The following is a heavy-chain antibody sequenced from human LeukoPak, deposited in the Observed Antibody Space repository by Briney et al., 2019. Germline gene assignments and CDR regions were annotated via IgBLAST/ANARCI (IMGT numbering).Heavy chain of an antibody. CDR2: INPDGTKT. CDR1: GFTFTSFW. D-gene: IGHD6-13*01. J-gene: IGHJ5*02. V-gene: IGHV3-7*01. Sequence: GGSLRLSCAASGFTFTSFWMTWARQSPGKGLEWVANINPDGTKTTYVDSVKDRFTISRDNAKNSVFLHMRSLRAEDTAVYYCATAPAAADSSWGQGTLVAVSS. CDR3: ATAPAAADSS.